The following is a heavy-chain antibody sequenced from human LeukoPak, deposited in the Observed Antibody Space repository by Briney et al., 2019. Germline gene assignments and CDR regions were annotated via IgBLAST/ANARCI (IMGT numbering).Heavy chain of an antibody. Sequence: SETLSLTCTVSGGSISSSSYYWGWIRQPPGKGLEWIGSIYYSGSTYYNPSLKSRVTISVDTSKNQFPLKLSSVTAADTAVYYCARDEVLLWFGPFTWGQGTLVTVSS. CDR1: GGSISSSSYY. D-gene: IGHD3-10*01. CDR3: ARDEVLLWFGPFT. CDR2: IYYSGST. J-gene: IGHJ5*02. V-gene: IGHV4-39*06.